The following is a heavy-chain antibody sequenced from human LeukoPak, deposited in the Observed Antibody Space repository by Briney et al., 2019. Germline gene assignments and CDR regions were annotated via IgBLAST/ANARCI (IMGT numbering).Heavy chain of an antibody. CDR3: AKDGTTGGWYFAEYLQH. D-gene: IGHD6-19*01. Sequence: GRSLSLSCAASGFTFGSYAMHWVRQAPGKGLEWVAVISYDGSNKYYADSVKGRFTISRDNSKNTLYLQMNSLRAEDTAVYYCAKDGTTGGWYFAEYLQHWDQGTLVTVSS. J-gene: IGHJ1*01. V-gene: IGHV3-30-3*01. CDR2: ISYDGSNK. CDR1: GFTFGSYA.